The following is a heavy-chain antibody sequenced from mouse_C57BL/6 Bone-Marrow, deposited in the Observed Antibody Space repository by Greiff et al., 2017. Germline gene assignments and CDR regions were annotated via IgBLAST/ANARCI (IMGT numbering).Heavy chain of an antibody. V-gene: IGHV1-5*01. Sequence: EVQLQQSGTVLARPGASVKMSCKTSGYTFTSYWMHWVKQRPGQGLEWIGAIYPGNSDTSYNQKFKGKATLTAVTSASTAYMQLSSLTNEDSAVYYCTPGSGYCYYAMDYWGKGTSVTVSS. CDR3: TPGSGYCYYAMDY. CDR2: IYPGNSDT. CDR1: GYTFTSYW. D-gene: IGHD3-2*02. J-gene: IGHJ4*01.